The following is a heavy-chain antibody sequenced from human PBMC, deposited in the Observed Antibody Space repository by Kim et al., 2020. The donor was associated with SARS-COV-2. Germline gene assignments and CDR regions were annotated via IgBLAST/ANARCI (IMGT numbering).Heavy chain of an antibody. CDR3: ARDPNAGIAAAGIFDY. Sequence: GTDPFTISRDNSKNTLYLQMNSLRAEDTAVYYCARDPNAGIAAAGIFDYWGQGTLVTVSS. V-gene: IGHV3-30*01. D-gene: IGHD6-13*01. J-gene: IGHJ4*02.